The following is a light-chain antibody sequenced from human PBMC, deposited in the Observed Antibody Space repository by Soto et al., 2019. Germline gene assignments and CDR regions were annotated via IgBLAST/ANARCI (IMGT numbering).Light chain of an antibody. J-gene: IGKJ2*01. Sequence: EIEMTQSPATLSVSPGERATLSCRASQSVSSNLAWYQQKPGQVPRLLIYGASTRATGVPARFTGSGSGTECTLTISSLQSEDFAVYYCQQYNNSPYTFGQGTKLEIK. CDR3: QQYNNSPYT. V-gene: IGKV3-15*01. CDR1: QSVSSN. CDR2: GAS.